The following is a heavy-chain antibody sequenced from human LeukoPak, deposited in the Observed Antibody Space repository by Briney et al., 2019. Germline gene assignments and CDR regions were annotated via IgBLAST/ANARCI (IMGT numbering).Heavy chain of an antibody. J-gene: IGHJ4*02. Sequence: GGSLRLSCAASGFTFSSYGMHWVRQAPGKGLEWVAVISYDGSNKYYADSVKGRFTISRDNSKNTLYLQMNSLRAEDTAVYYCAKGSVRGVIPRDYWGQGTLVTVSS. CDR1: GFTFSSYG. V-gene: IGHV3-30*18. CDR3: AKGSVRGVIPRDY. D-gene: IGHD3-10*01. CDR2: ISYDGSNK.